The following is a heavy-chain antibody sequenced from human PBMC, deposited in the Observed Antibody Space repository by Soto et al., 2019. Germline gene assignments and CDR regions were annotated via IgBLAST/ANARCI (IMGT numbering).Heavy chain of an antibody. D-gene: IGHD2-15*01. J-gene: IGHJ2*01. CDR2: ISSSSSTI. V-gene: IGHV3-48*01. CDR3: AGYVVVAAHERPLRKNWYFDL. CDR1: GFTFSSYS. Sequence: GGSLRLSCAASGFTFSSYSMNWVRQAPGKGLEWVSYISSSSSTIYYADSVKGRFTISRDNAKNSLYLQMNSLRAEDTAVYYCAGYVVVAAHERPLRKNWYFDLWGRGTLVTVSS.